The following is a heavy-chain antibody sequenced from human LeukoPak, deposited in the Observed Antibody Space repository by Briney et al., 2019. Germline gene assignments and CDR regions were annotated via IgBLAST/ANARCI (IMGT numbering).Heavy chain of an antibody. CDR1: GYSFTSYW. D-gene: IGHD6-13*01. CDR2: IYPGDSDT. Sequence: GESLKISCKGSGYSFTSYWIGWVRQMPGKGLEWMGIIYPGDSDTRYSPSFQGQVTISADKSISTAYLQWSSLKASDATMYYCARHLTAAGTNYFDYWGQGTLVTVSS. CDR3: ARHLTAAGTNYFDY. J-gene: IGHJ4*02. V-gene: IGHV5-51*01.